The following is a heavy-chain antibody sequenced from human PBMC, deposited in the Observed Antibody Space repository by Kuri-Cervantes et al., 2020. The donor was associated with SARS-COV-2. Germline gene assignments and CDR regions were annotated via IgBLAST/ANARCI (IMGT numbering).Heavy chain of an antibody. CDR3: ARATVVNWFDP. D-gene: IGHD4-23*01. J-gene: IGHJ5*02. CDR2: FYHSGST. V-gene: IGHV4-39*06. CDR1: GGSISSSSYY. Sequence: ESLKISCTVSGGSISSSSYYWGWIRQPPGKGLEWIGSFYHSGSTYYNPSLKSRVTISVDTSKNQFDLKLSSVNDVDTGVYSCARATVVNWFDPWGQGTLVTVSS.